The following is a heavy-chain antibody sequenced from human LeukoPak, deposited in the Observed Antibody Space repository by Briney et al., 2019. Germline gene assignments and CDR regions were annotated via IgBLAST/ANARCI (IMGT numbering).Heavy chain of an antibody. CDR1: GGTFSSYA. J-gene: IGHJ4*02. Sequence: ASVKVSCKASGGTFSSYAISWVRQAPGQGLEWMGGIIPIFGTANYAQKFQGRVTITTDESTSTAYMELSSLRSEDTAVYYCARVGYYDRQPSDYWGQGTLVTVSS. V-gene: IGHV1-69*05. CDR2: IIPIFGTA. CDR3: ARVGYYDRQPSDY. D-gene: IGHD3-22*01.